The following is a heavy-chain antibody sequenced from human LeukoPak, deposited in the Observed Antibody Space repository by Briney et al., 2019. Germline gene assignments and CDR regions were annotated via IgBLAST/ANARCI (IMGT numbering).Heavy chain of an antibody. CDR2: IYRSGST. D-gene: IGHD3-3*01. V-gene: IGHV4-38-2*02. Sequence: SETLSLTCTVSGYSISNGYYWDWIRQPPGRGLEWIGNIYRSGSTSYNPSLKSRVTISVDTSKNQFSLKLSSVTAADTAVYYCAIRAFWSGYFAYSGQGTLVTVSS. J-gene: IGHJ4*02. CDR3: AIRAFWSGYFAY. CDR1: GYSISNGYY.